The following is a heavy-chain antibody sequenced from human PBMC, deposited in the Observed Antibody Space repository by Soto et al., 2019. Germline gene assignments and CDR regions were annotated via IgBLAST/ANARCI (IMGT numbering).Heavy chain of an antibody. V-gene: IGHV3-33*01. CDR2: IWYDGSNK. CDR3: AREGETTAGRYSYFYY. CDR1: GFTFSSYG. Sequence: AGGSLILSCAASGFTFSSYGMHWVRQAPGKGLEWVAVIWYDGSNKYYADSVKGRFTISRDNSKNTLYLQMNSLRAEDTAVYYCAREGETTAGRYSYFYYGGQAALVTGSA. D-gene: IGHD2-21*02. J-gene: IGHJ4*02.